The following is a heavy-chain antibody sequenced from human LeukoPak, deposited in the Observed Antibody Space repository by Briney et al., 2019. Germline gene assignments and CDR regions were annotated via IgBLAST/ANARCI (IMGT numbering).Heavy chain of an antibody. CDR2: MYYSGST. Sequence: SETLSLTCTVSGGSISSGDYYWSWIRQPPGKGLEWIAYMYYSGSTYYNPSLKSRVTMSADTSKNQLSLKLSSVTAADTAVYYCARHQRLAWFDPWGQGTLVTVSS. J-gene: IGHJ5*02. CDR3: ARHQRLAWFDP. V-gene: IGHV4-30-4*01. D-gene: IGHD6-25*01. CDR1: GGSISSGDYY.